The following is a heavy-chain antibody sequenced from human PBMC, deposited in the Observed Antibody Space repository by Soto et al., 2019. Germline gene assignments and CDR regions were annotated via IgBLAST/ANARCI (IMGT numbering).Heavy chain of an antibody. Sequence: SETLSLTCTVSSGSISVTTVFWGWVRQPPGMGLAWIGNVDCSGTASFSPSLATRVTFHVDTSKNQFSLTLYSVTAADTGVDDCARITGRQCDYWGQGIRVTVSS. D-gene: IGHD1-1*01. CDR3: ARITGRQCDY. CDR2: VDCSGTA. CDR1: SGSISVTTVF. J-gene: IGHJ4*02. V-gene: IGHV4-39*01.